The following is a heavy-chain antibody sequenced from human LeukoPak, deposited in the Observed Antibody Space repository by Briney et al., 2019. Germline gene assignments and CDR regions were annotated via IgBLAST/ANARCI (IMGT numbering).Heavy chain of an antibody. CDR2: IIPILGIA. J-gene: IGHJ5*02. D-gene: IGHD4-17*01. CDR1: GGTFSSYA. CDR3: ARAYGATGWFDP. V-gene: IGHV1-69*04. Sequence: SVKVSCKASGGTFSSYAISWVRQAPGQGLEWMGRIIPILGIANYAQKFQGRVTMTTDTSTSTAYMELRSLRSDDTAVYYCARAYGATGWFDPWGQGTLVTVSS.